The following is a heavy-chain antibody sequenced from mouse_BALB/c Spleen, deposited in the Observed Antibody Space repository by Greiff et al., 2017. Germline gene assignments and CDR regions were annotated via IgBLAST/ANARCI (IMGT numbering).Heavy chain of an antibody. V-gene: IGHV1S137*01. J-gene: IGHJ4*01. CDR3: ARRPYGNYAMDY. Sequence: QVQLQQSGAELVRPGVSVKISCKGSGYTFTDYAMHWVKQSHAKSLEWIGVISTYYGDASYNQKFKGKATMTVDKSSSTAYMELARLTSEDSAIYYCARRPYGNYAMDYWGQGTSVTVSS. CDR2: ISTYYGDA. CDR1: GYTFTDYA. D-gene: IGHD2-1*01.